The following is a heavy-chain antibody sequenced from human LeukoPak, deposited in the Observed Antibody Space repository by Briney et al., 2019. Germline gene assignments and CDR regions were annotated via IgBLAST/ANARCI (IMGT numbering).Heavy chain of an antibody. D-gene: IGHD6-19*01. CDR1: GFTFSSYA. Sequence: GGSLRLSCAASGFTFSSYAMSWVRQAPGKGLEWVSAISGSGGSTYYADSVKGRFTISRDNSKNTLYLQMNSLRAEDTAVYYCARDLSNGGWHFGGYYFDYWGQGTLVTVSS. J-gene: IGHJ4*02. CDR3: ARDLSNGGWHFGGYYFDY. V-gene: IGHV3-23*01. CDR2: ISGSGGST.